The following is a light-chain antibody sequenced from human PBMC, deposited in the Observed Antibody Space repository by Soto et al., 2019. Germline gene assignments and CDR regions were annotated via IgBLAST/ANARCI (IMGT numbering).Light chain of an antibody. V-gene: IGKV3-15*01. CDR2: AAS. CDR3: QQYNNWPLT. Sequence: ETVMTQSPVTLSVSPGDTATLSCRASQRVSSHLAWYQQKPGQAPRLLIYAASTRATGIPVRFSGSGSETEFTLTIRSLQSEDFAVYYCQQYNNWPLTFGGGTKVDIK. CDR1: QRVSSH. J-gene: IGKJ4*01.